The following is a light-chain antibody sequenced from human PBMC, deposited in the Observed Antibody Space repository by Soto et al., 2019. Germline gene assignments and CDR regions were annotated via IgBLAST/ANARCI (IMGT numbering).Light chain of an antibody. Sequence: QSALTQPASVSGSPGQSITISCTGTSSDVGGYNYVSWYQHHPGKVPKLVIFDVSSRPSGVSNRFSGSKSGNTASLTISGLQAEDEADYYCSSYTRSTTGVFGGATKLTVL. CDR2: DVS. CDR1: SSDVGGYNY. CDR3: SSYTRSTTGV. V-gene: IGLV2-14*03. J-gene: IGLJ3*02.